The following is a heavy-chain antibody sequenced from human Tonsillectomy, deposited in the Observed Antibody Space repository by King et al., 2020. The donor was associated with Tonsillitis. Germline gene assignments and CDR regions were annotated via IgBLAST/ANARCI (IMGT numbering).Heavy chain of an antibody. CDR3: AKVMAQIGAFDM. CDR2: ILYDGRNK. Sequence: VQLVESGGGVVQXGGSLRXSCAASGFTFXSYGMHWVRQAPGKGLEWVAFILYDGRNKYYADSVKGRFTISRDNSKNTLYLQMNSLRSEDTAVYNCAKVMAQIGAFDMWGQGTMVTVSS. J-gene: IGHJ3*02. D-gene: IGHD2-21*01. V-gene: IGHV3-30*02. CDR1: GFTFXSYG.